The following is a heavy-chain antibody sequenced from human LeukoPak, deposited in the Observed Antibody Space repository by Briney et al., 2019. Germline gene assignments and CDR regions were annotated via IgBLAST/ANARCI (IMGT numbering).Heavy chain of an antibody. J-gene: IGHJ4*02. V-gene: IGHV4-59*08. CDR3: GRHDGDYLG. Sequence: PSETLSLTCTVSGGSINTYYWSWIRQPPGKGLEWIGYMYHSGGTNYNPSLKSRVIISVDTSKNQFSLRLRSVTAADTAVYYCGRHDGDYLGWGQGTLVTVSS. CDR2: MYHSGGT. CDR1: GGSINTYY. D-gene: IGHD4-17*01.